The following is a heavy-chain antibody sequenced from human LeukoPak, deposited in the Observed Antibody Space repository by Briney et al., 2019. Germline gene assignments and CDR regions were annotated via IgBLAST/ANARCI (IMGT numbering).Heavy chain of an antibody. CDR2: IYYSGST. J-gene: IGHJ4*02. CDR1: GGSISSYY. CDR3: ARIHLPCSSSHLDY. V-gene: IGHV4-59*01. D-gene: IGHD6-6*01. Sequence: SETLSLTCTVSGGSISSYYWSWIRQPPGKGLEWIGYIYYSGSTNYNPSLKSRVTISVDTSKNQFSLKLSSVTAADTAVYYCARIHLPCSSSHLDYWGQGTLVTVSS.